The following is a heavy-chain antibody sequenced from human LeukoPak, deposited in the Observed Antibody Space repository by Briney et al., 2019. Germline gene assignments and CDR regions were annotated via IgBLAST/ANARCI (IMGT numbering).Heavy chain of an antibody. CDR3: AKDMRGTIYGDYGAFDI. CDR1: GFTFSSYA. D-gene: IGHD4-17*01. J-gene: IGHJ3*02. Sequence: PGGSLRLSCRASGFTFSSYAMSWVRQAPGKGLEWVSAINGSGGSTYYADSVKGRFTISRDNSKNTLYLQMNSLRAEDTAVYYCAKDMRGTIYGDYGAFDIWGQGTMVTVSS. V-gene: IGHV3-23*01. CDR2: INGSGGST.